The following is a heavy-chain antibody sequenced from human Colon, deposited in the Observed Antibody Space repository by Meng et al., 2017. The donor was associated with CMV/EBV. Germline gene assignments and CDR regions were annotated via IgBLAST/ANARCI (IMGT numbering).Heavy chain of an antibody. CDR3: TLKYDDFWSGYPRG. Sequence: GESLKISCTASGFTFGDYAMSWVRQAPGKGLEWVGFIRSKAYGGTTEYAASVKGRFTISRDDSKSIAYLQMNSLKTEDTAVYYCTLKYDDFWSGYPRGWGQGTLVTVSS. CDR2: IRSKAYGGTT. J-gene: IGHJ4*02. V-gene: IGHV3-49*04. D-gene: IGHD3-3*01. CDR1: GFTFGDYA.